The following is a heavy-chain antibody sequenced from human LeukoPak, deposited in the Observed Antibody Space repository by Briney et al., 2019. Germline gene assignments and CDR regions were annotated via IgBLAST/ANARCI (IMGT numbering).Heavy chain of an antibody. CDR3: ARRGGLSSGRGFDH. V-gene: IGHV3-21*01. Sequence: GGSLRLSCVASGFDFNYYDMNWVRQAPGKGLEWVSSISSSSSYIYFADATKGRFTISRDNANSSVFLQMNSLRPEDTAVYYCARRGGLSSGRGFDHWGQGTLVTVS. CDR1: GFDFNYYD. CDR2: ISSSSSYI. D-gene: IGHD3-16*01. J-gene: IGHJ4*02.